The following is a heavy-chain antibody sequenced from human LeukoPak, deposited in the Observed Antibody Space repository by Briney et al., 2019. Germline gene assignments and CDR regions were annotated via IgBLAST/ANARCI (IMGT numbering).Heavy chain of an antibody. CDR1: GGFITAYY. CDR3: ASNTGTVFDY. J-gene: IGHJ4*02. V-gene: IGHV4-59*01. Sequence: SETLSLTCTVSGGFITAYYWSWIRQPPGKGLEWIGYVYYTGSTEYNPSLRSRVTISLEMSKHQLSLNLTSVTAADTAVYYCASNTGTVFDYWGQGALVTVSS. D-gene: IGHD7-27*01. CDR2: VYYTGST.